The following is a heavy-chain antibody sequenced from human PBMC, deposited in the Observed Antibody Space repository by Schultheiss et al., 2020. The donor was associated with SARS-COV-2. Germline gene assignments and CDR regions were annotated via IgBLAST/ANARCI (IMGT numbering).Heavy chain of an antibody. V-gene: IGHV4-59*08. CDR3: ARRGAVVVPAPFPY. Sequence: SETLSLTCTVSGGSISSYYWSWIRQPPGKGLEWIGYIYYSGSTNYNPSLKSRVTISVDTSKNQFSLKLSSVTAADTAVYYCARRGAVVVPAPFPYWGQGTLVTVSS. CDR1: GGSISSYY. J-gene: IGHJ4*02. D-gene: IGHD2-2*01. CDR2: IYYSGST.